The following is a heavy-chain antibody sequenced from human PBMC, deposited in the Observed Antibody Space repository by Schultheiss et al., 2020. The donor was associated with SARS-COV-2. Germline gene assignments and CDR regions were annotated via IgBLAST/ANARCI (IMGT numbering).Heavy chain of an antibody. V-gene: IGHV4-39*01. CDR3: ARGGSSNQPLQYYYYMDV. CDR2: VYYTGIT. D-gene: IGHD4-11*01. CDR1: GDSISSSDYY. Sequence: SETLSLTCTVSGDSISSSDYYWGWIRQPPGKGLEWIGSVYYTGITYYNPSLKSRVTISVDTSKNQFSLKLTSATAADTAVYYCARGGSSNQPLQYYYYMDVWGKGTPVTVSS. J-gene: IGHJ6*03.